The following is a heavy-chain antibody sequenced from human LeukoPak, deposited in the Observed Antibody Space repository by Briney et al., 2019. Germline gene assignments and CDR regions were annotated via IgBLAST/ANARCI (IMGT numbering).Heavy chain of an antibody. V-gene: IGHV1-69*13. CDR3: ARAGPEADDYGDYRYYYYMDV. CDR1: GGTFSSYA. CDR2: IIPIFDTA. D-gene: IGHD4-17*01. J-gene: IGHJ6*03. Sequence: ASVKVSCKASGGTFSSYAISWVRQAPGQGLEWMGGIIPIFDTATYAQKFQGRVTITADESTSTVYMELSSLRSEDTAMYFCARAGPEADDYGDYRYYYYMDVWGKGTTVSISS.